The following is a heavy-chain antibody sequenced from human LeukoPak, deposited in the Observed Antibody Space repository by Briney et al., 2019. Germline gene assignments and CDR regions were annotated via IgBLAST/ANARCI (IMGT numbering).Heavy chain of an antibody. CDR2: TSYSEGT. V-gene: IGHV4-31*03. CDR1: GGSVSRGGYY. Sequence: SETLSLTCTVSGGSVSRGGYYWNWIRQHPGKGLEWIGFTSYSEGTYYNPSLMSRITISVDRSQNQFSLKLSSVTAADTAVYYCARGALQSNPQGSFDIWGQGTLVTVSS. J-gene: IGHJ3*02. D-gene: IGHD5-24*01. CDR3: ARGALQSNPQGSFDI.